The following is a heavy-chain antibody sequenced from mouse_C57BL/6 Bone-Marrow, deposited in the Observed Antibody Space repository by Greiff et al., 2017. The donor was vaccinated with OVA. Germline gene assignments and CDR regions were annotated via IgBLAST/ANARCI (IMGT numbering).Heavy chain of an antibody. CDR2: INPSTGGT. CDR3: ARWGSSGSYAMDY. J-gene: IGHJ4*01. CDR1: GYSFTGYY. Sequence: VQLKQSGPELVKPGASVKISCKASGYSFTGYYMNWVKQSPEKSLEWIGEINPSTGGTTYNQKFKAKATLTVDKSSSTAYMQLKSLTSEDSAVYYCARWGSSGSYAMDYWGQGTSVTVSS. V-gene: IGHV1-42*01. D-gene: IGHD3-2*02.